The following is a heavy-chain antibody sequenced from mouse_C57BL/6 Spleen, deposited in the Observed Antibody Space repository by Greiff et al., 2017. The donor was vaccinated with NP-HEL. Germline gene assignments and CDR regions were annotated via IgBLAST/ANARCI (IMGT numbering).Heavy chain of an antibody. CDR1: GFNIKDYY. D-gene: IGHD1-1*01. J-gene: IGHJ3*01. CDR2: IDPEDGDT. Sequence: EVQLVESGAELVKPGASVKLSCTASGFNIKDYYMHWVKQRTEQGLEWIGRIDPEDGDTKYATKFQGTATIPADTSSPTAYLQLSSLTSEDTAVYYCAGDYGSGFAYWGQWALVTVAA. CDR3: AGDYGSGFAY. V-gene: IGHV14-2*01.